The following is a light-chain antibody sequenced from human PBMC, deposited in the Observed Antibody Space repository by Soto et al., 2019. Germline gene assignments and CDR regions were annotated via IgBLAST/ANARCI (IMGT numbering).Light chain of an antibody. CDR2: ANS. CDR3: HSYDTSRSGVV. J-gene: IGLJ2*01. Sequence: QSVLTQPPSVSGAPGQRVTISCTGTSSDIGGGYYVPWYQQLPGTAPKLLIYANSNRPSGVADRFSGSKSGTSASLAITGLQAADEADDYCHSYDTSRSGVVFGGGTKVTVL. CDR1: SSDIGGGYY. V-gene: IGLV1-40*01.